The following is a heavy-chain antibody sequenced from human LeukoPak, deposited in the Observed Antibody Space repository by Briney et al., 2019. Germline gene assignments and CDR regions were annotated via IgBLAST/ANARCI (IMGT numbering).Heavy chain of an antibody. V-gene: IGHV3-23*01. Sequence: GGSLRLSCAASGFTFSDYAMNWARQAPGKGLEWVSTISGSGGSTYYADSVKGRFTISRDNSKNTLYLQMNSLRAEDTAVYYCARVWGVYCSAGSCLSYSVDYWGQGALVTVSS. CDR2: ISGSGGST. CDR3: ARVWGVYCSAGSCLSYSVDY. D-gene: IGHD2-15*01. CDR1: GFTFSDYA. J-gene: IGHJ4*02.